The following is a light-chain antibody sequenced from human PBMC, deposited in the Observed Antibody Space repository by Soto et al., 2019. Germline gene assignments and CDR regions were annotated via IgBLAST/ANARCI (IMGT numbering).Light chain of an antibody. CDR3: SSYTSISSLV. V-gene: IGLV2-14*01. CDR2: DVS. Sequence: QSVLTQPASVSGSPGQSITISCTGTSSDVGGYNYVSWYQQHPGKAPKLMIYDVSNRPSGVSNRFSGSKSGNTASLTISGLQADVLADYYCSSYTSISSLVFGTGSNVTVL. J-gene: IGLJ1*01. CDR1: SSDVGGYNY.